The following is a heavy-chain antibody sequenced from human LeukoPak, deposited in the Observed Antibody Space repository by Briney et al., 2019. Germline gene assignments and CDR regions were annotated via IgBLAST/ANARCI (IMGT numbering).Heavy chain of an antibody. CDR3: ARDRWYYYGSGPYYYYGMDV. V-gene: IGHV3-21*01. CDR1: GFTFSSYS. Sequence: PGGSLRLSCAASGFTFSSYSMNWVRQAPGKGLEWVSSTSSSSSYIYYADSVKGRFTISRDNAKNSLYLQMNSLRAEDTAVYYCARDRWYYYGSGPYYYYGMDVWGKGTTVTVSS. D-gene: IGHD3-10*01. CDR2: TSSSSSYI. J-gene: IGHJ6*04.